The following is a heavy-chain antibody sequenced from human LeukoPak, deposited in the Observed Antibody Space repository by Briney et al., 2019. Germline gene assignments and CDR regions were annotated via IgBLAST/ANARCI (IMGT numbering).Heavy chain of an antibody. CDR1: GYTFSDYY. Sequence: GASVKVSCKTSGYTFSDYYIHWIRQAPGQGLEWVGWINPNSGDTDYAQKFQGRVTMTRDTSISTAYMELSRLRSDDTAVYYCARATYYYGSGSYNLCDYWGQGTLVTVSS. V-gene: IGHV1-2*02. J-gene: IGHJ4*02. CDR2: INPNSGDT. CDR3: ARATYYYGSGSYNLCDY. D-gene: IGHD3-10*01.